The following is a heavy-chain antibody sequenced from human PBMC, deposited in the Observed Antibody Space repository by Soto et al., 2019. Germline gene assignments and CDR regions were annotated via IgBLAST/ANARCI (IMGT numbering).Heavy chain of an antibody. CDR2: INHSGST. V-gene: IGHV4-34*01. CDR1: GGSFSGYY. J-gene: IGHJ6*03. D-gene: IGHD1-1*01. CDR3: ARAKTVSYYMDV. Sequence: PSETLSLTCAVYGGSFSGYYWSWIRQPPGKGLEWIGEINHSGSTNYNPSLKSRVTISVDTSKNQFSLKLSSVTAADTAVYYCARAKTVSYYMDVWGKGTTVTVSS.